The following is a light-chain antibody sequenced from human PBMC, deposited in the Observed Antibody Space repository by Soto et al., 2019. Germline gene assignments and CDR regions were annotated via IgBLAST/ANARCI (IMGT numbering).Light chain of an antibody. V-gene: IGLV2-14*01. J-gene: IGLJ2*01. CDR3: SAHTYGALV. CDR1: SSDVGRFNH. CDR2: EVS. Sequence: SALTQPASVSGSPGQSITISCTGTSSDVGRFNHVFWYQQHPGKAPKLIIYEVSSRPSGVSNRFSGSKSGNTASLTISGLQAEDEADYYCSAHTYGALVFGGGTQLTVL.